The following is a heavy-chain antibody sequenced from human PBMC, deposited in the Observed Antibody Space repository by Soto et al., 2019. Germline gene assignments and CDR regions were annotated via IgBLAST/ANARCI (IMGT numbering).Heavy chain of an antibody. J-gene: IGHJ6*02. V-gene: IGHV1-2*02. CDR3: ARERDSSSWYLQPYYYGMDV. CDR1: GYTFTGYY. Sequence: VASVKVSCKASGYTFTGYYMHWVRQAPGQGLEWMGWINPNSGGTNYAQKFQGRVTMTRDTSISTAYMELSRLRSDDTAVYYCARERDSSSWYLQPYYYGMDVWGQGTTVTVSS. CDR2: INPNSGGT. D-gene: IGHD6-13*01.